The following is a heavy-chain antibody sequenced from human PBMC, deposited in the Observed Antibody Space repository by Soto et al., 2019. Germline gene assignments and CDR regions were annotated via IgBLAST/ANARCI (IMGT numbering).Heavy chain of an antibody. CDR1: GGTFSSYT. CDR2: IIPILGIA. CDR3: ARVPCSSTSCSRGWFDP. V-gene: IGHV1-69*02. D-gene: IGHD2-2*01. Sequence: GASVKVSCKASGGTFSSYTISWVRQAPGQGLEWMGRIIPILGIANYAQKFQGRVTITADKSTSTAYMELSSLRSEDTAVYYCARVPCSSTSCSRGWFDPWGQGTLVTVSS. J-gene: IGHJ5*02.